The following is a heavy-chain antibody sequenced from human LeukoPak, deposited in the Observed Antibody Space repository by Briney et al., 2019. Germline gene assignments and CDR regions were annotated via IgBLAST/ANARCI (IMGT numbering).Heavy chain of an antibody. CDR3: ARDNVPAGLALDY. D-gene: IGHD6-19*01. V-gene: IGHV3-7*01. J-gene: IGHJ4*02. Sequence: PGGSLRLSCAASGFSFRSHWMTWVRQAPGKGLEWVANINQDGRERYYVDSVKGRFTVSRDNTKSSLYLQMNSLRAEDTAVYYCARDNVPAGLALDYWGQGTLVTVSS. CDR1: GFSFRSHW. CDR2: INQDGRER.